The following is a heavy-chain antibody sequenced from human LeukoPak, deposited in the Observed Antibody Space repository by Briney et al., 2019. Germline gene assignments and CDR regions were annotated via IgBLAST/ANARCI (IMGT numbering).Heavy chain of an antibody. J-gene: IGHJ4*02. CDR1: GFTFKDYG. D-gene: IGHD3-16*01. V-gene: IGHV3-30*02. CDR3: AKDANWACDY. Sequence: GGSLRLSCAASGFTFKDYGMHWVRRAPGKGLEWVAYIRHHGNDKYYVDSVKGRFTVSRDTSKNMMYLQMNSLRTEDTAVYYCAKDANWACDYWGQGTLVTVSS. CDR2: IRHHGNDK.